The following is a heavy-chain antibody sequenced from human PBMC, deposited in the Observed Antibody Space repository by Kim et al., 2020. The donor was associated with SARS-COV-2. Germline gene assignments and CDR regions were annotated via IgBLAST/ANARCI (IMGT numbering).Heavy chain of an antibody. CDR3: ARDPLTYYYDSSGYSHFDY. CDR1: GGSISSSSYY. CDR2: IYYSGST. V-gene: IGHV4-39*07. D-gene: IGHD3-22*01. J-gene: IGHJ4*02. Sequence: SETLSLTCTVSGGSISSSSYYWGWIRQPPGKGLEWIGSIYYSGSTYYNPSLKSRVTISVDTSKNQFSLKLSSVTAADTAVYYCARDPLTYYYDSSGYSHFDYWGQGTLVTVSS.